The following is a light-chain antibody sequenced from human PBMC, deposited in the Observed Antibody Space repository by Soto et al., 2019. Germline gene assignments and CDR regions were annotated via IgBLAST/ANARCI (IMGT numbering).Light chain of an antibody. Sequence: DIQMIQSPPSVSASVGDRVTITCRASQVIGTSLAWYQQKPGKAPQLLIYDASSLQSGIHSRFSGSGSGADFTLTISSLQPEDFASYYCQQANSFPLTFGGGTKVEIK. CDR1: QVIGTS. V-gene: IGKV1D-12*01. J-gene: IGKJ4*01. CDR2: DAS. CDR3: QQANSFPLT.